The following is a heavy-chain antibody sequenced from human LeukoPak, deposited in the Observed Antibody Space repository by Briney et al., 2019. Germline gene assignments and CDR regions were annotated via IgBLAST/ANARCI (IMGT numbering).Heavy chain of an antibody. Sequence: GGSLRLSCAASGFTFSSYEMNWVRQAPGKGLEWVSVIFSGGSTDYADSLKGRFTISRDNFKNTLYLQMNSLRAEDTAVYYCARGAGGTWEYYFDSWGQGTLVTVSS. CDR2: IFSGGST. CDR3: ARGAGGTWEYYFDS. D-gene: IGHD1-7*01. J-gene: IGHJ4*02. V-gene: IGHV3-53*01. CDR1: GFTFSSYE.